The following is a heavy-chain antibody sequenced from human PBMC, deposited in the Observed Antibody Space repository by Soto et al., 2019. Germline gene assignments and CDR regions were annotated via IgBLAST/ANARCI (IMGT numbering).Heavy chain of an antibody. D-gene: IGHD2-15*01. J-gene: IGHJ4*02. CDR1: GGTFSSYA. CDR3: ARDRGVYWSGGSCSSSADY. Sequence: QVQLVQSGAEVKKPGSSVKVSCKASGGTFSSYAISWVRQAPGQGLEWMGGIIPIFGTANYAQKFQGRVTITADESTSTAYMELSSLRSEDTAVYYCARDRGVYWSGGSCSSSADYWGQGTLVTVSS. V-gene: IGHV1-69*01. CDR2: IIPIFGTA.